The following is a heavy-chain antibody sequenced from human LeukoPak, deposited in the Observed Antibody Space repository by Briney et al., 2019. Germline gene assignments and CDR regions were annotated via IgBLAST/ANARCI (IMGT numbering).Heavy chain of an antibody. CDR2: ISSTGGTT. V-gene: IGHV3-23*01. Sequence: PGGTLRLSCAASGFTFSDYGMSWVRQAPGKGLEWISSISSTGGTTYYADSVKGRFTISRDNSKNTLFLQMNSLRAEDTAVYYCARRSGIAVAGAFDYWGQGTLVTVSS. CDR1: GFTFSDYG. CDR3: ARRSGIAVAGAFDY. D-gene: IGHD6-19*01. J-gene: IGHJ4*02.